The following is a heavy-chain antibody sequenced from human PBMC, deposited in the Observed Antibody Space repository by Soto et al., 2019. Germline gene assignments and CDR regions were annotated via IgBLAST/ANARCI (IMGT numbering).Heavy chain of an antibody. CDR3: VRVPDR. CDR1: GGSISSGGYS. J-gene: IGHJ5*02. Sequence: SETLFLTCAVSGGSISSGGYSWSWIRQPPGKGLEWIGYIYHSGSTYYNPSLKSRVTISVDRSKNQFSLKLSSVTAADTAVYYCVRVPDRWAQGTLVTVSS. V-gene: IGHV4-30-2*01. D-gene: IGHD2-2*01. CDR2: IYHSGST.